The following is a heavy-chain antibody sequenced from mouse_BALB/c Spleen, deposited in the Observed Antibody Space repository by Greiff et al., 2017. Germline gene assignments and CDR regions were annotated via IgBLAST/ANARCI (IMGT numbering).Heavy chain of an antibody. CDR2: ISDGGSYT. CDR1: GFTFSDYY. D-gene: IGHD4-1*01. V-gene: IGHV5-4*02. J-gene: IGHJ2*01. Sequence: EVHLVESGGGLVKPGGSLKLSCAASGFTFSDYYMYWVRQTPEKRLEWVATISDGGSYTYYPDTVTGRFTISRDNAKNTLYLEMSSLRSEDTAMYYCASRTGTGYFDYWGQGTTLTVSS. CDR3: ASRTGTGYFDY.